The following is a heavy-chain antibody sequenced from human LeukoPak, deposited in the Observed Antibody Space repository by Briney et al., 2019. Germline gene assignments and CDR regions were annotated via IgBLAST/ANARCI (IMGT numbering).Heavy chain of an antibody. Sequence: PGGSLRLSCAASGFTFSSYSMNWVRQAPGKGLEWVSSISGSSSYIYYADSVKGRFTISRDNAKNSLYLQMNSLRAEDTAVYYCARCYDFWSGYSMAYYYYYYYMDVWGKGTTVTVSS. V-gene: IGHV3-21*01. CDR1: GFTFSSYS. D-gene: IGHD3-3*01. J-gene: IGHJ6*03. CDR2: ISGSSSYI. CDR3: ARCYDFWSGYSMAYYYYYYYMDV.